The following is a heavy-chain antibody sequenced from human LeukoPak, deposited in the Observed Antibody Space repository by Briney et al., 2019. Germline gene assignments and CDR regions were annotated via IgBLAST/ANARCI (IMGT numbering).Heavy chain of an antibody. D-gene: IGHD3-22*01. J-gene: IGHJ4*02. CDR3: AREDPYYYDSSGYYAPDY. Sequence: GGSLRLSCAASGFIFSSYSMNWVRQAPGKGLEWVSSITSTGSKVYYADSVKGRFTISRDNGKNSLYLQMNSLRAEDTALYFCAREDPYYYDSSGYYAPDYWGQGTLVTVSS. V-gene: IGHV3-21*01. CDR1: GFIFSSYS. CDR2: ITSTGSKV.